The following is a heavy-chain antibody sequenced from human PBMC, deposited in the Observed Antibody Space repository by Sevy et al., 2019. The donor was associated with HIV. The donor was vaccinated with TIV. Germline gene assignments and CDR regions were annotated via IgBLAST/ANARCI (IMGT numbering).Heavy chain of an antibody. CDR3: AGRNDFDI. V-gene: IGHV4-59*08. CDR1: GGSINSDH. J-gene: IGHJ3*02. CDR2: VYYTGGT. Sequence: SETLSLTCTVSGGSINSDHWNWIRQPPGKGLEWIGYVYYTGGTNYNPSLKNRLTISVDRTKNQFSLKLTSVTAADTAVYYCAGRNDFDIWGQWTMVTVSS.